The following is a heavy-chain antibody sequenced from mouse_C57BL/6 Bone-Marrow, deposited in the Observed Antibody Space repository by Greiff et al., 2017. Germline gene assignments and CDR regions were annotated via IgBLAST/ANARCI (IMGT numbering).Heavy chain of an antibody. CDR2: INPSSGYT. CDR1: GYTFTSYT. CDR3: ARGGKYYGNYGDY. Sequence: VKLMESGAELARPGASVKMSCTASGYTFTSYTMHWVKQRPGQGLEWIGYINPSSGYTKYNQKFKDKATLTADKSSSTAYMQLSSRTSEDSAVYDCARGGKYYGNYGDYWGQGTTLTVSS. V-gene: IGHV1-4*01. J-gene: IGHJ2*01. D-gene: IGHD2-1*01.